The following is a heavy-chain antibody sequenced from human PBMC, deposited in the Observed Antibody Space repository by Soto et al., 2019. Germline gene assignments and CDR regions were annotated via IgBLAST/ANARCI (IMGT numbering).Heavy chain of an antibody. J-gene: IGHJ4*02. CDR3: AIPYSSSWYYFDY. CDR1: GGSFSGYY. CDR2: INHSGST. Sequence: QVQLQQWGAGLLKPSETLSLTCAVYGGSFSGYYWSWIRQPPGKGLEWIGEINHSGSTNYNPSLKSRVTISVDTSKTQFSLKLSSVTAADTAVYYCAIPYSSSWYYFDYWGQGTLVTVSS. D-gene: IGHD6-13*01. V-gene: IGHV4-34*01.